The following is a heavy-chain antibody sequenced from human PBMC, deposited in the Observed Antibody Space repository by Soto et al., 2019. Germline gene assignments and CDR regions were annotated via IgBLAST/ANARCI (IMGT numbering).Heavy chain of an antibody. CDR1: GAAFNTIT. CDR3: VREDDTTGSYSWFDP. CDR2: FVPVFGSA. Sequence: QVQLVQSGAEVKKPGSSVRVSCQASGAAFNTITINWVRQAPGQGLEWMGGFVPVFGSATYAQRFRGRLTISADASTRTFYMHLRELKSEDTALYFCVREDDTTGSYSWFDPWGPGTLVTVSS. J-gene: IGHJ5*02. D-gene: IGHD3-22*01. V-gene: IGHV1-69*01.